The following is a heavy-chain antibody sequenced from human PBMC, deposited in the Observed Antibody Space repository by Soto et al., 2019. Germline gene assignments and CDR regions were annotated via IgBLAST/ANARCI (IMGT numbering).Heavy chain of an antibody. CDR1: GFTFSSYG. CDR3: AKDGYYDFWSGYYNGRGYYYYGMDV. J-gene: IGHJ6*02. Sequence: GGSLRLSCAASGFTFSSYGMHWVRQAPGKGLEWVAVISYDGSNKYYADSVKGRFTISRDNSKNTLYLQMNSLRAEGTAVYYCAKDGYYDFWSGYYNGRGYYYYGMDVWGQGTTVTVSS. D-gene: IGHD3-3*01. V-gene: IGHV3-30*18. CDR2: ISYDGSNK.